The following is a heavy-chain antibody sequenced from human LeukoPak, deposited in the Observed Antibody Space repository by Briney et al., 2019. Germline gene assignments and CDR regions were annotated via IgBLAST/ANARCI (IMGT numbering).Heavy chain of an antibody. Sequence: SETLSLTCTVSGGSISSGGYYWSWIRQHPGKGLEWIGYIYYSGSTYYNPSLKSRVTISVDTSKNQFSLKLSSVTAADTVVYYCARDQWELPLDYWGQGTLVTVSS. J-gene: IGHJ4*02. CDR1: GGSISSGGYY. CDR2: IYYSGST. CDR3: ARDQWELPLDY. V-gene: IGHV4-31*03. D-gene: IGHD1-26*01.